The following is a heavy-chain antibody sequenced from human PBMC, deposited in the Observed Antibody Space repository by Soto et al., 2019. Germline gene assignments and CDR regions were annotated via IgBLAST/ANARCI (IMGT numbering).Heavy chain of an antibody. D-gene: IGHD6-6*01. CDR3: ARDSIVRIADRRAFDS. CDR2: ISSSSSYI. Sequence: GGSLRLSCAASGFTFSSYSMNWVRQAPGKGLEWVSSISSSSSYIYYADSVKGRFTISRDNAKNSLYLQMNSLRAEDTAVYYCARDSIVRIADRRAFDSWGQGTLVTVSS. V-gene: IGHV3-21*01. CDR1: GFTFSSYS. J-gene: IGHJ4*02.